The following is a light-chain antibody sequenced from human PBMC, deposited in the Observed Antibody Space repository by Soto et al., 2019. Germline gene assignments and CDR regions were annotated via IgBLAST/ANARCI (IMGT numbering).Light chain of an antibody. CDR3: QQFGNSPT. Sequence: EIVLTQSPATLSLSPGERVTLSCGASQSLTNNFLAWYQQRPGLAPRLLIFDASTRASGVPDRFSGSGSGTDFTLTISILEPDDFAVYYCQQFGNSPTFGGGTKVEFK. V-gene: IGKV3D-20*01. CDR2: DAS. J-gene: IGKJ4*01. CDR1: QSLTNNF.